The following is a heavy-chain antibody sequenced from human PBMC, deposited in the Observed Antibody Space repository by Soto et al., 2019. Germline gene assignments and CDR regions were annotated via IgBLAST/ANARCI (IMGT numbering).Heavy chain of an antibody. J-gene: IGHJ6*02. CDR1: GFTFSSYA. V-gene: IGHV3-30-3*01. CDR3: ARVGGYYDFWSGYYDYYYYGMDV. CDR2: ISYDGSNK. Sequence: HPGGSLRLSCAASGFTFSSYAMHWVRQAPGKGLEWVAVISYDGSNKYYADSVKGRFTISRDNSKNTLYLQMNSLRAEDTAVYYCARVGGYYDFWSGYYDYYYYGMDVWGQGTTVTVSS. D-gene: IGHD3-3*01.